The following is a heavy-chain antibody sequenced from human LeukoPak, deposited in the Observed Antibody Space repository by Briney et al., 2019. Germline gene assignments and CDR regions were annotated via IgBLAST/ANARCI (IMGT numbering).Heavy chain of an antibody. CDR3: ARVSGYDWESFYDY. CDR2: IYYSGST. J-gene: IGHJ4*02. CDR1: GGSFSGYY. Sequence: SETLSLTCAVYGGSFSGYYWSWIRQPPGKGLEWIGYIYYSGSTNYNHSLKSRVTISVDTSKNQFSLKLNSVTAAHTAVYYGARVSGYDWESFYDYWGQGTLVTVSS. V-gene: IGHV4-59*01. D-gene: IGHD5-12*01.